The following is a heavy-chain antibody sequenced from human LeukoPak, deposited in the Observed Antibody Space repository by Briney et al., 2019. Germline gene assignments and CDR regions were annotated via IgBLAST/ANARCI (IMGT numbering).Heavy chain of an antibody. J-gene: IGHJ4*02. Sequence: GGSLRLSCAASGFTFSRYWMHWVRQAPGKGLVWVSRINGDGSTTSYADSVKGGFTISRDNAKNTLYLQTNSLRAEDTAVYYCAKGKLVPAALFDYWGQGTLVTVSS. CDR1: GFTFSRYW. CDR2: INGDGSTT. V-gene: IGHV3-74*01. D-gene: IGHD2-2*01. CDR3: AKGKLVPAALFDY.